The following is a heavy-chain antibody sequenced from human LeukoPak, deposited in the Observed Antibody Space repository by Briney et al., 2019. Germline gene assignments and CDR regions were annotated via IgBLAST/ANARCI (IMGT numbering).Heavy chain of an antibody. D-gene: IGHD4-23*01. V-gene: IGHV3-23*01. J-gene: IGHJ4*02. CDR2: ISASGGGT. CDR1: GFMFHGYA. CDR3: AKETDYGGNRVFEN. Sequence: GGSLRLSCAASGFMFHGYAMTWVRQAPGKGLEWVSAISASGGGTYYADSVKGRFTISRDNSKNTAYLQMSSLRVEDTALYYCAKETDYGGNRVFENWGQGTLVTASS.